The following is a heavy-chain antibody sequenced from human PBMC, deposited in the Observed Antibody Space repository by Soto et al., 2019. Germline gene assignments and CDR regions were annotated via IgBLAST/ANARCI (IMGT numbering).Heavy chain of an antibody. CDR3: AKATATSGGAFEI. CDR1: GFICSSYD. D-gene: IGHD1-1*01. CDR2: ILVGGST. J-gene: IGHJ3*02. Sequence: ESLRLSCAVSGFICSSYDMSWVRQAPGKGLEWVSTILVGGSTHYEDSVKGRFTISRDTSKNTVYLQMNSLTAGDTAFYYCAKATATSGGAFEIYGQGTMVTVSS. V-gene: IGHV3-23*01.